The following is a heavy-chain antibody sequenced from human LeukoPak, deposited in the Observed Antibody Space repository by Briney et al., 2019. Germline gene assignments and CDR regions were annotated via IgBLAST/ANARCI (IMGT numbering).Heavy chain of an antibody. Sequence: GGSLRLSCAASGFTVSSNYMSWVRQAPGKGLEWVSVIYSGGSTYYADSVKGRFTISRDNAKNSLYLQMNSLRAEDTAVYYCAREVHYYDRSGYYSDAFDIWGQGTMVTVSS. CDR1: GFTVSSNY. CDR2: IYSGGST. CDR3: AREVHYYDRSGYYSDAFDI. J-gene: IGHJ3*02. D-gene: IGHD3-22*01. V-gene: IGHV3-66*01.